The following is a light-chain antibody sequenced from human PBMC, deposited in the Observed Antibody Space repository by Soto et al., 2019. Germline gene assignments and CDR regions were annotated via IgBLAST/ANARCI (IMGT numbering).Light chain of an antibody. J-gene: IGLJ1*01. V-gene: IGLV1-40*01. CDR2: GDN. CDR1: TSNIGAPFD. CDR3: QSYDISLNNYV. Sequence: SVLTQPPSASWTPGQRVSISFTGSTSNIGAPFDLHRYQHLPGTAPKLPIYGDNNPPSGGPDRFSGSKSGPPASLALPPPQAEDEADYYCQSYDISLNNYVSGKGNRVTVL.